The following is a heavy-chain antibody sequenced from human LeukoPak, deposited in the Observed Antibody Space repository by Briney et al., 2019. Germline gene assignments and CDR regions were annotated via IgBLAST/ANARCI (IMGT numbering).Heavy chain of an antibody. CDR2: ISGSGGSS. CDR1: GFTFSSYA. J-gene: IGHJ6*03. D-gene: IGHD6-19*01. V-gene: IGHV3-23*01. Sequence: GGSLRLSCAASGFTFSSYAMSWVRQAPGKGLEWVSVISGSGGSSYYADSVKGRFTISRDNSKNTLYLQMSSLRAEDTAVYYCARWQWLVPPYYYYYMDVWGKGTTVTVSS. CDR3: ARWQWLVPPYYYYYMDV.